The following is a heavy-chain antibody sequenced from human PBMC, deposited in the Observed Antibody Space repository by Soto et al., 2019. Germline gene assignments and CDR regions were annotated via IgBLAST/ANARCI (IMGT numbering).Heavy chain of an antibody. D-gene: IGHD4-17*01. CDR3: VTYDYGGKNDAFDI. V-gene: IGHV3-64D*06. CDR1: GFTFSSYA. CDR2: ISSNGGST. Sequence: PGGSLRLSCSASGFTFSSYAMHWIRQAPGKGLDYVSAISSNGGSTYYADSVKGRFTISRDNSKNTLYLQMSSLRAEDTAVYYCVTYDYGGKNDAFDIWGQGTMVTVSS. J-gene: IGHJ3*02.